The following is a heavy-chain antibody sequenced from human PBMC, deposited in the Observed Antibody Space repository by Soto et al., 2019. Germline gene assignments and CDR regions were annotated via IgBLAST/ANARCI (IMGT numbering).Heavy chain of an antibody. D-gene: IGHD5-18*01. Sequence: ASVKVSCKASRGTFSSYAISWVRQAPGQGLEWMGGIIPIFGTANYAQKFQGRVTITADESTSTAYMELSSLRSEDTAVYYCARDRTQLIRGNYYYGMDVWGQGTTVTVSS. J-gene: IGHJ6*02. V-gene: IGHV1-69*13. CDR3: ARDRTQLIRGNYYYGMDV. CDR2: IIPIFGTA. CDR1: RGTFSSYA.